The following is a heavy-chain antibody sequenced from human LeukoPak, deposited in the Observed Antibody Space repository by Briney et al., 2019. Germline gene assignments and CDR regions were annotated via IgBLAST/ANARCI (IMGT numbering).Heavy chain of an antibody. Sequence: PGGSLRLSCAASGFTFSNAWMSWVRQAPGKGLEWVGRIKSKTDGGTTDYAAPVKGRFTISRDDSKNTLYLQMNSLKTEDTAVYYCTTGRRPNWNYAIDYWGQGTLVTVSS. J-gene: IGHJ4*02. V-gene: IGHV3-15*01. CDR3: TTGRRPNWNYAIDY. CDR1: GFTFSNAW. D-gene: IGHD1-7*01. CDR2: IKSKTDGGTT.